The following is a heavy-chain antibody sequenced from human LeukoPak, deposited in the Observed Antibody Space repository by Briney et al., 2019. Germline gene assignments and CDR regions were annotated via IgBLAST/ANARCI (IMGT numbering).Heavy chain of an antibody. CDR2: IKQDGSEK. CDR1: GFTFSSYW. CDR3: ARAIAAAKEWFDP. J-gene: IGHJ5*02. D-gene: IGHD6-13*01. V-gene: IGHV3-7*04. Sequence: WGSLTLSCAASGFTFSSYWMSWVCQAPGKGLEWVANIKQDGSEKYYVDSVKGRFTISRDNAKNSLYLQMNSLRAEDTAVYYCARAIAAAKEWFDPWGQGPVVPVTS.